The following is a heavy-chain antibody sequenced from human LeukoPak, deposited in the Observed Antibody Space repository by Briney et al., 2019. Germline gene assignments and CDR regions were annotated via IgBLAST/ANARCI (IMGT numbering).Heavy chain of an antibody. CDR2: ISYDGSNK. V-gene: IGHV3-30*04. CDR1: GFTVSNWA. CDR3: AKNGWLRSSGLWGDY. J-gene: IGHJ4*02. D-gene: IGHD5-12*01. Sequence: GRSLRLSCAASGFTVSNWAIHWVRQAPGKGLEWVAAISYDGSNKFYADSVKGRFTISRDNSKSTLYLQMNSLRAEDTAIYYCAKNGWLRSSGLWGDYWGQGALVTVSS.